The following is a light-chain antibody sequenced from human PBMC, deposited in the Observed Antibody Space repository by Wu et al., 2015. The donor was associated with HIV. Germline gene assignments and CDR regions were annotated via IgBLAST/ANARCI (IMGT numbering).Light chain of an antibody. CDR2: GAS. Sequence: EIVMTQSPATLSVSPGGRATLSCRASQSVSNTLAWYQQKPGQAPRLLIYGASTRATGIPARFSGSGSGTEFTLTISSMQSEDFAIYYCQQYNNWPRTFGPGTKVDIK. CDR3: QQYNNWPRT. CDR1: QSVSNT. J-gene: IGKJ3*01. V-gene: IGKV3-15*01.